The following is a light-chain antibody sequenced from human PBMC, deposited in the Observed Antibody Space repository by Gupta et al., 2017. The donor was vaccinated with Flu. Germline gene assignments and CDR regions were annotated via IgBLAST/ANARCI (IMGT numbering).Light chain of an antibody. CDR2: KVS. V-gene: IGKV2-30*02. CDR1: QRLVHSDGNTY. J-gene: IGKJ1*01. Sequence: DVVMTQSPLSLTVTLGQPASISCRSSQRLVHSDGNTYLHWFQQRPGQSPRRLIYKVSNRDSGVPDRFSGSGSGTEFTLTISRVEADDVGIYYCMHDVRWPWTFGQGTKVEIK. CDR3: MHDVRWPWT.